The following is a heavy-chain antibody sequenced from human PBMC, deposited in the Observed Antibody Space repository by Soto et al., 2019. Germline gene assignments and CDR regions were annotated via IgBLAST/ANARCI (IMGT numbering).Heavy chain of an antibody. J-gene: IGHJ6*02. CDR3: ARWGYDSSGYYRRPYYYYGMDV. D-gene: IGHD3-22*01. Sequence: QVQLVQSGAEVKKPGASVKVSCKASGYTFTSYYMHWVRQAPGQGLEWMGIINPSGGSTSYAQKFQVRVTMTRDTSTSTVYMELSSLRSEDTAVYYCARWGYDSSGYYRRPYYYYGMDVWGQGPTVTVSS. CDR2: INPSGGST. CDR1: GYTFTSYY. V-gene: IGHV1-46*01.